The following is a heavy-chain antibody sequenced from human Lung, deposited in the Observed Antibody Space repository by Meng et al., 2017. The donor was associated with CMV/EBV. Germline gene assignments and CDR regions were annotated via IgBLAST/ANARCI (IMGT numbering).Heavy chain of an antibody. CDR2: MNPNRGTT. D-gene: IGHD6-19*01. CDR3: ATGVADFEY. V-gene: IGHV1-8*01. J-gene: IGHJ4*02. Sequence: QVQLVQSGDDVKKPGASVKVSCKASGYTFTSYDINWVRQGTGQGVEWMGWMNPNRGTTGYAQKFKGRVTMNRNISKSTAYMDLSSLRSEDTAVYCCATGVADFEYWGQGTLVTVSS. CDR1: GYTFTSYD.